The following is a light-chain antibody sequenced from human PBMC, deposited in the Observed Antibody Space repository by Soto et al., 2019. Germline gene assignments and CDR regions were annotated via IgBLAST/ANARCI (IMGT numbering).Light chain of an antibody. Sequence: EIVMTQSPATLSVSPGDRVTLSCRASQSITSSLAWYQQKPGQAPSLLIYGASTRATGVPARFSGSGSGTEFTLTISCLQSEDSAVYYCQQYSVWPPLTFGGGTKLEIK. CDR3: QQYSVWPPLT. CDR2: GAS. J-gene: IGKJ4*01. V-gene: IGKV3-15*01. CDR1: QSITSS.